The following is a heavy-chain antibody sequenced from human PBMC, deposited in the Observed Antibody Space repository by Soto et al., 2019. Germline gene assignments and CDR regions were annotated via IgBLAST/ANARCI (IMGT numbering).Heavy chain of an antibody. V-gene: IGHV4-59*08. CDR3: ARRYGDYFDY. CDR2: IYYSGST. Sequence: SETLSLTCTVSGGSTSSYYWSWIRQPPGKGLEWIGYIYYSGSTNYNPSLKSRVTISVDTSKNQFSLKLSSVTAADTAVYYCARRYGDYFDYWGQGTLVTVSS. D-gene: IGHD4-17*01. J-gene: IGHJ4*02. CDR1: GGSTSSYY.